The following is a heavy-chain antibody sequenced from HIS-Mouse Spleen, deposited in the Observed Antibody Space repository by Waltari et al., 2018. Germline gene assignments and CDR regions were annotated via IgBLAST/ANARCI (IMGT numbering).Heavy chain of an antibody. Sequence: NASLKSRVTISLDTSKNQFSLKLSSVTAADTAVYYCARDMRTAPDYWGQGTLVTVSS. V-gene: IGHV4-30-2*05. J-gene: IGHJ4*02. CDR3: ARDMRTAPDY. D-gene: IGHD2-21*02.